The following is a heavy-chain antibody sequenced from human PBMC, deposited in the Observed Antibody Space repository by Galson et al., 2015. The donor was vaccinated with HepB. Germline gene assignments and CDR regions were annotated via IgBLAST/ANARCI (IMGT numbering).Heavy chain of an antibody. V-gene: IGHV3-48*02. CDR1: GFTFSSHS. Sequence: SLRLSCAASGFTFSSHSMHWVRQAPGKGLEWLSYISSNGETIYYAGSVKGRFTISRDNAKNSLYLQMNSLKDEDTAVYYCAAGWATFGFDFWGRGTMVTVSS. J-gene: IGHJ3*01. CDR3: AAGWATFGFDF. CDR2: ISSNGETI. D-gene: IGHD3-16*01.